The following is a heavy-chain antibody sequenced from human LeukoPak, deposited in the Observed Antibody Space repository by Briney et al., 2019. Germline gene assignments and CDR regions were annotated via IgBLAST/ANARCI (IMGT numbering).Heavy chain of an antibody. CDR1: GYTFTGYY. Sequence: ASVKVSCKASGYTFTGYYMHWVRQAPGQGLEWMGWINPNSGGTNYEQKFQGRVTMTRDTSISTAYMELSSLRSEDTAVYYCAQVFGGQQLVNREFDYWGQGTLVTVSS. CDR2: INPNSGGT. CDR3: AQVFGGQQLVNREFDY. V-gene: IGHV1-2*02. D-gene: IGHD6-13*01. J-gene: IGHJ4*02.